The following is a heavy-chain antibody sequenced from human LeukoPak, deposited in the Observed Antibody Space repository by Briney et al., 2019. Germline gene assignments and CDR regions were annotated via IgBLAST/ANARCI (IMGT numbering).Heavy chain of an antibody. CDR3: ARGARPDSSGYCDF. CDR2: IWYDGSDK. D-gene: IGHD3-22*01. J-gene: IGHJ4*02. CDR1: GFTFNTYG. Sequence: GGSLRLSCAASGFTFNTYGMHWVRQAPGKGLEWVSVIWYDGSDKYYADSAKGRFTISRDNSKNTLYLQMNSLGAEDTAVYYCARGARPDSSGYCDFWGQGTLVTVSS. V-gene: IGHV3-33*01.